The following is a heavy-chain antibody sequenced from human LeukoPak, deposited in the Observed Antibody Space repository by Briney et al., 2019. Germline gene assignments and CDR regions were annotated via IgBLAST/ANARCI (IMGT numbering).Heavy chain of an antibody. D-gene: IGHD3-16*02. J-gene: IGHJ4*02. CDR2: IIPIFGTA. Sequence: GASVKVSCKASGGTFSSYAISWVRQAPGQGLEWMGGIIPIFGTANYAQKFQGRVTITADESTSTAYMEPSSLRSEDTAVYYCARGYYVWGSYRFFDYWGQGTLVTVSS. V-gene: IGHV1-69*13. CDR1: GGTFSSYA. CDR3: ARGYYVWGSYRFFDY.